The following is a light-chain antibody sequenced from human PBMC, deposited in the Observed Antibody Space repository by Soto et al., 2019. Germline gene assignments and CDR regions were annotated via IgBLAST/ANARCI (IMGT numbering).Light chain of an antibody. CDR2: EVS. Sequence: QSALTQPPSVSGSPGQSVTISCTGTSSDVGSYNRVSWYQQPPGTAPKLMIYEVSNRPSGVPDRFSGSKSGNTASLTISGLQAEDEADYYCSLYTSSSTFSVFGTGTKVTVL. V-gene: IGLV2-18*01. J-gene: IGLJ1*01. CDR1: SSDVGSYNR. CDR3: SLYTSSSTFSV.